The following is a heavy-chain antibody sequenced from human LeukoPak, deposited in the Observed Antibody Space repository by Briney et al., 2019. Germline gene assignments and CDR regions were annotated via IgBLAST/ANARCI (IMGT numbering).Heavy chain of an antibody. D-gene: IGHD1-1*01. CDR1: GGSISSYY. CDR3: AREGTSGTHLNWFDP. Sequence: SETLSLTCTVSGGSISSYYWSWIRQPPGKGLEWIGHIYGSGSTNYNPSLKSRVTLSVDTSKNQFSLKLSSVTAADTAVYYCAREGTSGTHLNWFDPWGQGTLVTVSS. J-gene: IGHJ5*02. CDR2: IYGSGST. V-gene: IGHV4-59*01.